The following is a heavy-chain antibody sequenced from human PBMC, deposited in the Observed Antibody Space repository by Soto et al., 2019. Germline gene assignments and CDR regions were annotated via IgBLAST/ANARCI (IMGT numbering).Heavy chain of an antibody. CDR1: GGSISSYY. J-gene: IGHJ5*02. CDR2: IYYSGST. Sequence: PSETLSLTCTVSGGSISSYYWSWIRQPPGKGLEWIGYIYYSGSTNYNPSLKSRVTISVDTSKNQFSLKLSSVTAVDTAVYYCARDRSYGSGRWGRNNWFDPWGQGTLVTVSS. D-gene: IGHD3-10*01. CDR3: ARDRSYGSGRWGRNNWFDP. V-gene: IGHV4-59*01.